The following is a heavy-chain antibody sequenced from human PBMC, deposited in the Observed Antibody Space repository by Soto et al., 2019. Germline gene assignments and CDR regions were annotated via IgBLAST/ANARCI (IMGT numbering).Heavy chain of an antibody. CDR1: GGTFSSYA. CDR3: ARRPEHIVEDAEYFQH. D-gene: IGHD2-21*01. V-gene: IGHV1-69*12. J-gene: IGHJ1*01. Sequence: QVQLVQSGAEVKKPGSSVKVSCKASGGTFSSYAISWVRQAPGQGLEWMGGIIPIFGTANYAQKFQGRVTITADESTSTAYMELSSLRSEDTTVYYCARRPEHIVEDAEYFQHWGQGSLVTVSS. CDR2: IIPIFGTA.